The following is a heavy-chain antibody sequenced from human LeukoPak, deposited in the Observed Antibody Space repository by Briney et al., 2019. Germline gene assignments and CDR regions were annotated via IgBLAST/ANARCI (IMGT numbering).Heavy chain of an antibody. CDR1: GGSISSSSYY. V-gene: IGHV4-39*07. J-gene: IGHJ5*02. Sequence: SETLSLTCSVSGGSISSSSYYWGRIRQPPGKGLEWIGSIYYSGSTYYNPSLKSRVTISVDTSKNQFSLKVSSVTAADTAVYYCAIGPVEMATTWGQGTLVTVSS. CDR2: IYYSGST. D-gene: IGHD5-24*01. CDR3: AIGPVEMATT.